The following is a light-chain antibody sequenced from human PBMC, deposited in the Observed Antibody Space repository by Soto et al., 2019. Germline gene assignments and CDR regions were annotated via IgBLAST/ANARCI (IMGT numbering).Light chain of an antibody. J-gene: IGLJ1*01. CDR2: EVT. V-gene: IGLV2-23*02. CDR3: FSYAGDSVYL. Sequence: QSALTQPASVSGSPRQSITISCTGTNSDVGSYNLVSWFQQHPGKAPKLVIYEVTKRPSGVSDRFSGSKSGNTASLTISGLQAEDEADYYCFSYAGDSVYLFGTGTKVTVL. CDR1: NSDVGSYNL.